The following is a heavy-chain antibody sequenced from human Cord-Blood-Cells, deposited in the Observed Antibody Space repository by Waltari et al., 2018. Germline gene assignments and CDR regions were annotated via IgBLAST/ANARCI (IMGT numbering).Heavy chain of an antibody. CDR1: GFSLSTSGVG. V-gene: IGHV2-5*02. CDR2: IYWDDDK. J-gene: IGHJ4*02. Sequence: QITLKESGPTLVKPTQTLTLTCTFSGFSLSTSGVGVGWIRQPPGKALEWLALIYWDDDKRYSPSLKSRLTITKDTSKNQVVLTMTNMDPVDTATYYCAHSVNWGPAYYFDYWGQGTLVTVSS. D-gene: IGHD7-27*01. CDR3: AHSVNWGPAYYFDY.